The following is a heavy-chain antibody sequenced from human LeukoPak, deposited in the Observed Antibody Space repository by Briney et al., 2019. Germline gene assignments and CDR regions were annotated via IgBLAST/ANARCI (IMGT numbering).Heavy chain of an antibody. V-gene: IGHV1-46*01. J-gene: IGHJ4*02. CDR2: INPSGGST. Sequence: GASVKVSCKASGYTFTSYYMHWVRQAPGQGLEWMGIINPSGGSTSYAQKFQGRVTMTRDMSTSTVYMELSRLRSDDTAVYYCARDERYDSSGYPFDYWGQGTLVTVSS. D-gene: IGHD3-22*01. CDR1: GYTFTSYY. CDR3: ARDERYDSSGYPFDY.